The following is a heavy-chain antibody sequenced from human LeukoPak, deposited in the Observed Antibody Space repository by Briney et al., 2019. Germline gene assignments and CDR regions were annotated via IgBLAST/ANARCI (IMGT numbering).Heavy chain of an antibody. CDR3: ASDCGGDSYYYGMDV. Sequence: GGSLRLSCAASGFTFSSYAMHWVRQAPGKGLEWVAVISCDGSNKYYADSVKGRFTISRDNSKNTLYLQMNSLRAEDTAVYYCASDCGGDSYYYGMDVWGQGTTVTVSS. V-gene: IGHV3-30-3*01. D-gene: IGHD2-21*01. CDR2: ISCDGSNK. CDR1: GFTFSSYA. J-gene: IGHJ6*02.